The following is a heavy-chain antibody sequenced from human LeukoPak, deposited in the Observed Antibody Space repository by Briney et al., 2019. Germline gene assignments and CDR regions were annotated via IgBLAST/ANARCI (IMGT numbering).Heavy chain of an antibody. D-gene: IGHD3-10*01. J-gene: IGHJ6*03. V-gene: IGHV4-59*01. Sequence: SETLSLTCTVSGGSISSYYWSWIRQPPGKGLEWIGYIYYSGSTNYNPSLKSRVTISVDTSKNQFSPKLSSVTAADTAVYYCARNAYGLPPWGYYYYYMDVWGKGTTVTVSS. CDR3: ARNAYGLPPWGYYYYYMDV. CDR1: GGSISSYY. CDR2: IYYSGST.